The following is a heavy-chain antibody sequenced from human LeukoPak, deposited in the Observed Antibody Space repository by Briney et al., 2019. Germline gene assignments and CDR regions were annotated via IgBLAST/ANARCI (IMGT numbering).Heavy chain of an antibody. Sequence: GGSLRLSCSASGFTFSSYAMHWVRQAPGKGLEYVSAISSNGGSTYYADSVKGRFTISRDNSKNTLYLQMSSLRAEDTAVYYCAKDGGWDCGYSYGYGMDVWGKGTTVTVSS. D-gene: IGHD5-18*01. CDR1: GFTFSSYA. V-gene: IGHV3-64D*06. CDR3: AKDGGWDCGYSYGYGMDV. J-gene: IGHJ6*04. CDR2: ISSNGGST.